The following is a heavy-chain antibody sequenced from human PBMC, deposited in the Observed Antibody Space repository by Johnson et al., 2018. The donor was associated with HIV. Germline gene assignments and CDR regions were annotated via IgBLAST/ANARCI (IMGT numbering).Heavy chain of an antibody. V-gene: IGHV3-66*02. CDR3: AKEQLLRAFDI. CDR1: GFTVSSNY. D-gene: IGHD2-15*01. CDR2: IYSGGST. Sequence: VQLVESGGGLVQPGGSLRLSCAASGFTVSSNYMSWVRQAPGKGLEWVSVIYSGGSTYYADSVKGRFTISRDNSKNTLYLQMNSLRAEDTALYYCAKEQLLRAFDIWGQGTMVTVSS. J-gene: IGHJ3*02.